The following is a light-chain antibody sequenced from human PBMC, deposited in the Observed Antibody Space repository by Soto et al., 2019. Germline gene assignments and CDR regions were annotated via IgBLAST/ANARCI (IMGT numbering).Light chain of an antibody. J-gene: IGKJ3*01. V-gene: IGKV1-39*01. CDR3: QQSYSTPFT. CDR1: QSISSY. CDR2: AAS. Sequence: DIRMTQSPPSLSASVGDRVTITCRASQSISSYLNWYQQKPGKAPELLIYAASSLQSGVPSRFSGSGSGTDFTLTISTLQPEDFAIYYCQQSYSTPFTFGPGTKVDIK.